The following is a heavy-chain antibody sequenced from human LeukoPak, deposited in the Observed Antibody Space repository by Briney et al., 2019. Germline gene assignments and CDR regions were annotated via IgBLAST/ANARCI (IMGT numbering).Heavy chain of an antibody. J-gene: IGHJ4*02. CDR3: ARGLLRGYSDYEYYFDY. Sequence: SQTLSLTCTVSGASISSGTYYWNWIRQPAGKGLEWIGRIFASGSTNYNPSLKSRVTISLDTSKNQLSLKLRSVTAADTAVYYCARGLLRGYSDYEYYFDYWGQGTLVTVSS. CDR2: IFASGST. D-gene: IGHD5-12*01. CDR1: GASISSGTYY. V-gene: IGHV4-61*02.